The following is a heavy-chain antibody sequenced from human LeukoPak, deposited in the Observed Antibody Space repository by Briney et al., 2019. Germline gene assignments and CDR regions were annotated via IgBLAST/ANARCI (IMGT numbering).Heavy chain of an antibody. D-gene: IGHD6-19*01. CDR2: LSGSGITT. J-gene: IGHJ4*01. Sequence: GGSLRLSCAASGFTFSNSAMSWVRQAPGKGLEWVSTLSGSGITTYYADSVKGRFTISRDNSKNTLYLQMNSLRAEDTAVYYCAKGIYSGGWSYFDYWGHGTLVAVSS. CDR3: AKGIYSGGWSYFDY. V-gene: IGHV3-23*01. CDR1: GFTFSNSA.